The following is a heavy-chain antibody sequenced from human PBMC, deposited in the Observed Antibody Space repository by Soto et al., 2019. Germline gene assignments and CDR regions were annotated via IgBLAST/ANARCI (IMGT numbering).Heavy chain of an antibody. CDR2: ISATGGTT. Sequence: VGSLRLSCAASGFTFIHYAMSWVRQAPGKGLEWVSSISATGGTTYYAASVKGRFTISRDNSKNTLHLQMNSLRAEDTAIYYCARTDYSNYVGFDYWGQGTLVTVSS. D-gene: IGHD4-4*01. CDR3: ARTDYSNYVGFDY. CDR1: GFTFIHYA. V-gene: IGHV3-23*01. J-gene: IGHJ4*02.